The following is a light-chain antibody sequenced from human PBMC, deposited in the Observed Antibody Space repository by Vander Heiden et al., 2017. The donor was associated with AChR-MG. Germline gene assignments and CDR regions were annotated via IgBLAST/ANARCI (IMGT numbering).Light chain of an antibody. V-gene: IGLV1-47*02. J-gene: IGLJ1*01. Sequence: QSVLPQPPSASGTPGQRVTIYCSGSSSNIGSNYVCWYQQLPGAAHKLLIYSNNQRPSGVPDRFSGSKSGTSASLAISGLRSEDEADYYCAAWDDSLSGYVFGTGTKVTVL. CDR1: SSNIGSNY. CDR3: AAWDDSLSGYV. CDR2: SNN.